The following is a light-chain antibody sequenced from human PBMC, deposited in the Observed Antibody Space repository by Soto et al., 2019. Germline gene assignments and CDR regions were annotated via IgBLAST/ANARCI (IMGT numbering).Light chain of an antibody. CDR3: QQYYSTWT. CDR1: QSVLYSSNNKNY. CDR2: WAS. V-gene: IGKV4-1*01. Sequence: DIVLTQSPDSLPVSLGERATINCKSSQSVLYSSNNKNYLAWYQQKPGQPPKLLIYWASTRESGVPDRFSGSGSGTDFTLTISSLQAEDVAVYYCQQYYSTWTFGQGTKVEIK. J-gene: IGKJ1*01.